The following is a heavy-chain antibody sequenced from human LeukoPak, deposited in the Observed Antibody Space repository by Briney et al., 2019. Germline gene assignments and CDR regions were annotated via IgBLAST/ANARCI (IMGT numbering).Heavy chain of an antibody. Sequence: ASETLSLTCTVSGGSISSYYWSWIRQPPGKGLEWIGYIYYGGSTNYNPSLKSRVTISADTSKNQLSLTLSSVTASDTAVYYCARSPGRGYSYGYAFEYWGQGTLVTVSS. J-gene: IGHJ4*02. CDR1: GGSISSYY. D-gene: IGHD5-18*01. CDR3: ARSPGRGYSYGYAFEY. CDR2: IYYGGST. V-gene: IGHV4-59*01.